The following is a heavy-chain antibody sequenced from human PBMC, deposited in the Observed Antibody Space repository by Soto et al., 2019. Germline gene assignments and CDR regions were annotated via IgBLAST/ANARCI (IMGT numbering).Heavy chain of an antibody. CDR1: GFTFSSYG. J-gene: IGHJ4*02. CDR3: ASQYYGDQYYFDY. Sequence: GGSLRLSCAASGFTFSSYGMHWVRQAPGKGLEWVAVISYDGSNKYYADSVKGRFTISRDNSKNTLYLQMNSLRAEDTAVYYCASQYYGDQYYFDYWGQGTLVTVSS. D-gene: IGHD4-17*01. V-gene: IGHV3-30*03. CDR2: ISYDGSNK.